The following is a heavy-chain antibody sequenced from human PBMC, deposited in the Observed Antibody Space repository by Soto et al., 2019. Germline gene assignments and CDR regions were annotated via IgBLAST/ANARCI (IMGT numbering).Heavy chain of an antibody. Sequence: GGSLRLSCAASGFTFSSYGMHWVRQAPGKGLEWVAVISYDGSNKYYADSVKGRFTISRDNSKNTLYLQMNSLRAEDTAVYYCAKDQAVTTIWFDPWGQGTLVTVSS. D-gene: IGHD4-4*01. J-gene: IGHJ5*02. CDR3: AKDQAVTTIWFDP. V-gene: IGHV3-30*18. CDR2: ISYDGSNK. CDR1: GFTFSSYG.